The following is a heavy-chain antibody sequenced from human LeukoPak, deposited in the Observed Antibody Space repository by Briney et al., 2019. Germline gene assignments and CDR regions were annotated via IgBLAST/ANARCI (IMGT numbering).Heavy chain of an antibody. V-gene: IGHV4-31*03. CDR2: IYYSGST. Sequence: SETLSLTCNVSGGSISSNGYYWGWIRQHPGKGLEWIGYIYYSGSTYYNPSLKSRVTISVDTSKSQFSLKLNSVTAADTAVYYCSRGLSDVYWGQGTLVTVSS. CDR3: SRGLSDVY. CDR1: GGSISSNGYY. J-gene: IGHJ4*02.